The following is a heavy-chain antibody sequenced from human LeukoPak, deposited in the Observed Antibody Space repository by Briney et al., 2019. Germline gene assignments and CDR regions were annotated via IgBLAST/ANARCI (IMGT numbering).Heavy chain of an antibody. CDR2: ISGSGGST. Sequence: GGSLRLSCAASGFTFNSYAMSWVRQAPGKGLEWVSAISGSGGSTYYADSVKGRFTISRDNSKNTLYLQMNSLRAEDTAVYYCAPSGLLRPTIYWGQGTLVTVSS. J-gene: IGHJ4*02. D-gene: IGHD3-22*01. CDR1: GFTFNSYA. CDR3: APSGLLRPTIY. V-gene: IGHV3-23*01.